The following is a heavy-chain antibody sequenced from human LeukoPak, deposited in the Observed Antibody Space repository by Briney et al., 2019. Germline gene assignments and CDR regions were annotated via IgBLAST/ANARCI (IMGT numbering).Heavy chain of an antibody. D-gene: IGHD4-23*01. CDR1: GGTFSSYA. Sequence: SVKVSCKASGGTFSSYAISWVRQAPGQGLEWMGGIIPIFGTANYAQKFQGRVTITTDGSTSTAYMELSSLRSEDTAVYYCARGPTVVNEPRIHYYYYYYMDVWGKGTTVTVSS. J-gene: IGHJ6*03. CDR3: ARGPTVVNEPRIHYYYYYYMDV. CDR2: IIPIFGTA. V-gene: IGHV1-69*05.